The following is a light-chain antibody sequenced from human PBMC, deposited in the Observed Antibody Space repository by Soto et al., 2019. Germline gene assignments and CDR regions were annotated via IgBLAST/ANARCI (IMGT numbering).Light chain of an antibody. V-gene: IGKV3-15*01. CDR1: QSVSNN. CDR2: GAS. CDR3: QQYNSYSWT. Sequence: EIVVTQSPSTLSVSPGERATLSCRASQSVSNNLAWYQQKPGQAPRLLIYGASTRATGIPARFSGSGSGTEFTLTISSPQPDDFATYYCQQYNSYSWTFGQGTKVDVK. J-gene: IGKJ1*01.